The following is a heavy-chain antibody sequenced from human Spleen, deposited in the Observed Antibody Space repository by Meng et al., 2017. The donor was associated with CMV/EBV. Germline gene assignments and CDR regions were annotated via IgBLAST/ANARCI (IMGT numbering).Heavy chain of an antibody. D-gene: IGHD5/OR15-5a*01. Sequence: VSGGSISSGGYYWSWIRQHPGKGLEWIGYIYYSGSTYYTPSLKSRVTISVDTSKNQFSLKLSSVTAADTAVYYCARGRSKRLWFDPWGQGTLVTVSS. CDR1: GGSISSGGYY. CDR3: ARGRSKRLWFDP. CDR2: IYYSGST. J-gene: IGHJ5*02. V-gene: IGHV4-31*02.